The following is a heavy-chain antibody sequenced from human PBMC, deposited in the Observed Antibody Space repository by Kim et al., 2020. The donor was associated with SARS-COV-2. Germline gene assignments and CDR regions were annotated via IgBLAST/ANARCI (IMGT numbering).Heavy chain of an antibody. J-gene: IGHJ5*02. CDR3: ARDRGDYYGSGSYSNWFDP. CDR2: ISAYNGNT. V-gene: IGHV1-18*01. Sequence: ASVKVSCKASGYTFTSYGISWVRQAPGQGLEWMGWISAYNGNTNYAQKLQGRVTMTTDTSTSTAYMELRSLRSDDTAMYYCARDRGDYYGSGSYSNWFDPWGQGTLVTVSS. D-gene: IGHD3-10*01. CDR1: GYTFTSYG.